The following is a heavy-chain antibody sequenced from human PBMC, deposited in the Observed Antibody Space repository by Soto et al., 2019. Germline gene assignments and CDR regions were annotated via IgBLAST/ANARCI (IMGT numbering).Heavy chain of an antibody. D-gene: IGHD3-3*01. CDR3: AHSSGGGSGYYLRRMNWLDP. CDR2: IYWDDDK. V-gene: IGHV2-5*02. J-gene: IGHJ5*02. Sequence: GSGPTLVNPTQTLTLTCTFSGFSLSTSGVGVGWIRQPPGKALEWLALIYWDDDKRYSPSLKSRLTITKDTSKNQVVLTMTNMDPVDTATYYCAHSSGGGSGYYLRRMNWLDPWGQGTLVTGSS. CDR1: GFSLSTSGVG.